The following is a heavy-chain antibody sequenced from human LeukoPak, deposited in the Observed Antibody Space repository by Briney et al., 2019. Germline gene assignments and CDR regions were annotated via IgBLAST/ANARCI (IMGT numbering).Heavy chain of an antibody. V-gene: IGHV3-30*18. CDR1: GFSFRTYA. D-gene: IGHD6-13*01. CDR3: AKDYLGSSWSFDY. Sequence: GGSLRLSRVASGFSFRTYAGHWVRQAPGKGLEGVAVVSSDGTKVYYADSVRGRFTISRDNSKNTLYLQMTNLRPEDAAIYYCAKDYLGSSWSFDYWGQGTLVTVSS. J-gene: IGHJ4*02. CDR2: VSSDGTKV.